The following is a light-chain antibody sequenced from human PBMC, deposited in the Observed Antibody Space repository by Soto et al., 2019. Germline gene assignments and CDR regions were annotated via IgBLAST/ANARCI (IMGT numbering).Light chain of an antibody. CDR1: QSISRY. V-gene: IGKV1-39*01. J-gene: IGKJ3*01. Sequence: DLQMTQSPSSLSASVGDTVTITCRASQSISRYLNWYQQKPVKAPNLLIYGATSLQSGVPSRFSGSGSATDFSLTISSLQPEDFATYFCQQGYNFLFTFGPGTKVDIK. CDR3: QQGYNFLFT. CDR2: GAT.